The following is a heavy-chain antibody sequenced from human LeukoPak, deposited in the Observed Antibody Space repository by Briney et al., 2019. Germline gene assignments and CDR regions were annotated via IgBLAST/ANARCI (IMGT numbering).Heavy chain of an antibody. J-gene: IGHJ4*02. CDR1: GFTFDDYA. CDR2: ISWNSGSI. V-gene: IGHV3-9*01. CDR3: AKAGSGSYYDY. Sequence: GGSLRLSCAASGFTFDDYAMHWVRQAPGKGLEWVSGISWNSGSISYADSVKGRFTISRDNAKNSLYLQMNSLRAEDTALYYCAKAGSGSYYDYWGQGTLVTVSS. D-gene: IGHD1-26*01.